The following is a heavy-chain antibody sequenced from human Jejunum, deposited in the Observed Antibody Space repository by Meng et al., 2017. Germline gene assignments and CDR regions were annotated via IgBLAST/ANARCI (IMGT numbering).Heavy chain of an antibody. Sequence: QLQLPESGPGLVKPSETLSLPCAVSGGSISTAGYYWGWIRQSPGKGLEWIGSIFYSGTTYYNPSLKSRVTISIDTSKNQFSLKMNSVTAADTAVYYCARDTAGFGPWGQGTLVTVSS. D-gene: IGHD6-13*01. J-gene: IGHJ5*02. CDR2: IFYSGTT. CDR1: GGSISTAGYY. V-gene: IGHV4-39*07. CDR3: ARDTAGFGP.